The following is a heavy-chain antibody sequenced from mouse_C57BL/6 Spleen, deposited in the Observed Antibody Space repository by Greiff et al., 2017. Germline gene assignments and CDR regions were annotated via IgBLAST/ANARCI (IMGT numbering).Heavy chain of an antibody. V-gene: IGHV5-6*01. CDR2: ISSGGSYT. J-gene: IGHJ3*01. CDR3: ARQELWAFAY. CDR1: GFTFSSYG. D-gene: IGHD1-1*02. Sequence: EVKLVESGGDLVKPGGSLKLSYAASGFTFSSYGMSWVRQTPDKRLEWVATISSGGSYTYYPDSVKGRFTISRDNAKNTLYLQMSSLKSEDTAMYYCARQELWAFAYWGQGTLVTVAA.